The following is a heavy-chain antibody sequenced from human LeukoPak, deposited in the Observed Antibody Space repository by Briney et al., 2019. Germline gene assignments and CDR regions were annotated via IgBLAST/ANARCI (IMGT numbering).Heavy chain of an antibody. CDR3: ARAHLGIAARPGAFDI. CDR2: IIPIFGTA. D-gene: IGHD6-6*01. CDR1: GGTFSSYA. Sequence: SVKVSCKASGGTFSSYAISWARQAPGQGLEWMGGIIPIFGTANYAQKFQGRVTITADESTSTAYMELSSLRSEDTAVYYCARAHLGIAARPGAFDIWGQGTMVTVSS. V-gene: IGHV1-69*13. J-gene: IGHJ3*02.